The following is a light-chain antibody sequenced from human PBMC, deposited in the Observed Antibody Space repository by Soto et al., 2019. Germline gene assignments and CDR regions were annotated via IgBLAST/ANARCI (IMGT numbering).Light chain of an antibody. CDR1: SSDVGSYNL. V-gene: IGLV2-23*02. CDR2: EVS. Sequence: SGLDQAAAASGAPGQTSPISLSLASSDVGSYNLVSWYQQHPGKAPKLMIYEVSKRPSGVSNRFSGSKSGNTASLTISGLQAEDEADYYCFSYAGSSTYVFGTGTKVTVL. J-gene: IGLJ1*01. CDR3: FSYAGSSTYV.